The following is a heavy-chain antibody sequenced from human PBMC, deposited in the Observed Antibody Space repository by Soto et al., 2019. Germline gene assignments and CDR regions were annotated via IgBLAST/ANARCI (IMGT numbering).Heavy chain of an antibody. CDR1: GFTLSSYS. CDR2: ISSSSSTI. J-gene: IGHJ4*02. CDR3: ASHTYYYDSSGSNPQSFDY. Sequence: GGSLRLSCAASGFTLSSYSMNWVRQAPGKGLEWVSYISSSSSTIYYADSVKGRFTISRDNAKNSLYLQMNSLRAEDTAVYYCASHTYYYDSSGSNPQSFDYWGQGTLVTVSS. D-gene: IGHD3-22*01. V-gene: IGHV3-48*01.